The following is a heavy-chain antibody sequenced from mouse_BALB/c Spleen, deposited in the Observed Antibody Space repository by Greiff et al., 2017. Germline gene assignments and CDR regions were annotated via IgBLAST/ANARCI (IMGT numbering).Heavy chain of an antibody. Sequence: QVQLKQSGAELAKPGASVKMSCKASGYTFTSYWMHWVKQRPGQGLEWIGYINPSTGYTEYNQKFKDKATLTADKSSSTAYMQLSSLTSEDSAVYYCARSSSIYYGNYDYAMDYWGQGTSVTVSS. V-gene: IGHV1-7*01. J-gene: IGHJ4*01. D-gene: IGHD2-1*01. CDR3: ARSSSIYYGNYDYAMDY. CDR2: INPSTGYT. CDR1: GYTFTSYW.